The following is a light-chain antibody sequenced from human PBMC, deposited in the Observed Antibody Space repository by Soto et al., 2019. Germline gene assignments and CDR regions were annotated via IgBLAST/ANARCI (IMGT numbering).Light chain of an antibody. J-gene: IGKJ2*01. V-gene: IGKV1-6*01. CDR3: LQDYNYPRT. Sequence: AIQTTQSPSSLSASVGDRVTITCRANQGIRNDLGWYQQKPGKAPKLLIYAASSLQSGVPSRFSGSGSGTDFTLTFSSLQPEDFATYYCLQDYNYPRTFGQGTKLEI. CDR1: QGIRND. CDR2: AAS.